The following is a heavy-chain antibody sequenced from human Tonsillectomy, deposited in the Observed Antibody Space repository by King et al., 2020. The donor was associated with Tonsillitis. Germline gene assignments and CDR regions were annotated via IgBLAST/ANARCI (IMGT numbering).Heavy chain of an antibody. J-gene: IGHJ5*02. V-gene: IGHV3-30*18. CDR1: GFTFSSHG. CDR2: ISYDGSNK. D-gene: IGHD6-13*01. Sequence: VQLVESGGGVVQPGRSLRLSCAASGFTFSSHGMHWVRQAPGKGLEWVAVISYDGSNKYYADSVKGRFTISRDNSKNTLYLQMNSLRAEDTAVFYCAKAGVDPLPWAAAAQATWFDPWGQGTLVTVSS. CDR3: AKAGVDPLPWAAAAQATWFDP.